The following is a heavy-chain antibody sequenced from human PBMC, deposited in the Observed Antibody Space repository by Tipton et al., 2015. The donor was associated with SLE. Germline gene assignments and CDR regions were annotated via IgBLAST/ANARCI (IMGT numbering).Heavy chain of an antibody. CDR2: IYYSGST. Sequence: TLSLTCTVSGGSISSHYWSWIRQPPGKGLEWIGYIYYSGSTNYNPSLKSRVTISVDTSKNQFSLKLSSVTAADTAVYYCARGGYCSSTSCHTSRYSYGAHFDYWGQGTLVTVSS. CDR1: GGSISSHY. V-gene: IGHV4-59*11. D-gene: IGHD2-2*02. CDR3: ARGGYCSSTSCHTSRYSYGAHFDY. J-gene: IGHJ4*02.